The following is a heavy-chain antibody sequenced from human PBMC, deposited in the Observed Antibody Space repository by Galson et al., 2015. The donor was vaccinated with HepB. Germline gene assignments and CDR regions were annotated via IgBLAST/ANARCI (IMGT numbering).Heavy chain of an antibody. CDR3: ARDPGIRYYYDGSGYRPYYYMDL. CDR2: IKQDGSEK. J-gene: IGHJ6*03. CDR1: GFTFSTYW. V-gene: IGHV3-7*01. D-gene: IGHD3-22*01. Sequence: SLRLSCAASGFTFSTYWMRWVRQAPGKGLEWVADIKQDGSEKYYVDSVKGRFTISRDNAKNSLYLQMNSLRAEDTAVYYCARDPGIRYYYDGSGYRPYYYMDLWGKGTTVTVSS.